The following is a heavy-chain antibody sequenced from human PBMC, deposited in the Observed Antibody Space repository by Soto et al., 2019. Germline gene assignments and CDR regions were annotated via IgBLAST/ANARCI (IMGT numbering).Heavy chain of an antibody. CDR2: IYHSGST. Sequence: SETLSLTCAVSGGSISSGGYSWSWIRQPPGKGLEWIGYIYHSGSTYYNPSLKSRVTISVDRSKNQFSLKLSSVTAADTAVYYCAREKITVTAWYFDYWGQGTLVTVSS. CDR1: GGSISSGGYS. V-gene: IGHV4-30-2*01. CDR3: AREKITVTAWYFDY. D-gene: IGHD4-4*01. J-gene: IGHJ4*02.